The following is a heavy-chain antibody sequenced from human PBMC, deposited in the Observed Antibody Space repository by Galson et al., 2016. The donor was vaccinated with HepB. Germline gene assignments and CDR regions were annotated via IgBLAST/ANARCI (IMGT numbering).Heavy chain of an antibody. CDR1: EFTFNNCP. CDR2: LSHDGVTK. D-gene: IGHD1-26*01. V-gene: IGHV3-30-3*01. CDR3: AREWELGGYFDY. J-gene: IGHJ4*02. Sequence: SLRLSCAASEFTFNNCPLHWVRQAPGKGLEWVAVLSHDGVTKFYADSVRARFTISRAKSKTTVYLQMDGMSAEDTAVYYCAREWELGGYFDYWGQGTLVTVSS.